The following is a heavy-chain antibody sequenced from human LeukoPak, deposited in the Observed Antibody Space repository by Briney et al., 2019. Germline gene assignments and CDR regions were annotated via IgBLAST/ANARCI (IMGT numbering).Heavy chain of an antibody. D-gene: IGHD3-9*01. CDR1: GGTFSSYA. CDR3: ARLRSLRYFDWFDY. V-gene: IGHV1-69*13. J-gene: IGHJ4*02. CDR2: IIPIFGTA. Sequence: SVKVSCKASGGTFSSYAISWVRQAPGQGLEWMGGIIPIFGTANYAQKFQGRVTITADESTSTAYMELSSLRSEDTAVYYCARLRSLRYFDWFDYWGQGTLVTVSS.